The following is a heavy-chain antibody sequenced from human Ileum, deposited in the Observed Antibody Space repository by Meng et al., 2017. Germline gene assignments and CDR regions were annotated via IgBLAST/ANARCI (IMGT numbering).Heavy chain of an antibody. Sequence: QGQLQRWGAALLKPSETLSLTCVLYGGSFSGYCWSAIRQPPGKGLEWIGEIDHSGGTNYNPSLKNRVTISVDTSNNRFSLKLSSVKAADTALYFCARRVGATPYAYNWLDPWGQGTLVTVSS. J-gene: IGHJ5*02. CDR3: ARRVGATPYAYNWLDP. CDR1: GGSFSGYC. CDR2: IDHSGGT. V-gene: IGHV4-34*01. D-gene: IGHD1-26*01.